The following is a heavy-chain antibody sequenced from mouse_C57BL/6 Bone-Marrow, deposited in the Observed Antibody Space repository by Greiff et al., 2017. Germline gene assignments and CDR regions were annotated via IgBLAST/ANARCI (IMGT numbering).Heavy chain of an antibody. CDR3: TTGYYGSSFLAY. V-gene: IGHV14-4*01. Sequence: VQLQQSGAELVRPGASVKLSCTASGFNIKDDYMHWVKQRPEQGLEWIGWIEPENGDTEYASKFQGKATITADTSSNTAYLQLSSLTSEDTAVYYCTTGYYGSSFLAYWGQGTLVTVSA. D-gene: IGHD1-1*01. CDR1: GFNIKDDY. CDR2: IEPENGDT. J-gene: IGHJ3*01.